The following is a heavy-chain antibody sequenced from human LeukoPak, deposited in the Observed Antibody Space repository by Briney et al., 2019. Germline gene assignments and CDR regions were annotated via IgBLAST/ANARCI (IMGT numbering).Heavy chain of an antibody. J-gene: IGHJ5*02. CDR2: IYYSGTT. V-gene: IGHV4-31*03. CDR1: GGSISSGGYY. CDR3: ARGGVNYCSSTSCYQTVQYNWFDP. Sequence: PSETLSLTCTVSGGSISSGGYYWSWFRQHPGKGLEWIGYIYYSGTTYSNPSLESRVTITVDTSKNQFSLKLSSVTAADTAVYYCARGGVNYCSSTSCYQTVQYNWFDPWGQGTLVTVSS. D-gene: IGHD2-2*01.